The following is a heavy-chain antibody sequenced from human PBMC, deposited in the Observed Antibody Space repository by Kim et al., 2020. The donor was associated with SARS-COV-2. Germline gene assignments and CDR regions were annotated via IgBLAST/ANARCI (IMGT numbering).Heavy chain of an antibody. D-gene: IGHD1-26*01. CDR2: IYYSGST. V-gene: IGHV4-59*08. J-gene: IGHJ4*02. CDR1: GGSISSYY. Sequence: SETLSLTCTVSGGSISSYYWSWIRQPPGKGLEWIGYIYYSGSTNYNPSLKSRVTISVDTSKNQFSLKLSSVTAADTAVYYCARLYGNSWGQGTLVTVSS. CDR3: ARLYGNS.